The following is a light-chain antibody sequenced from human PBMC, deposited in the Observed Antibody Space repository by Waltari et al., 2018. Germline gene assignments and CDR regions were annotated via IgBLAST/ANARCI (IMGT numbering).Light chain of an antibody. CDR2: QAS. V-gene: IGKV1-5*03. CDR1: PSISSW. Sequence: DIQMTQSPSTGAASVGDRVTITCRARPSISSWLAWYQQKPGKAPQLLIYQASSLDSGVPSRFSGSGSGTEFTLTISSLQPDDFATYYCQQYNSYSPTFGQGTKVEIK. CDR3: QQYNSYSPT. J-gene: IGKJ1*01.